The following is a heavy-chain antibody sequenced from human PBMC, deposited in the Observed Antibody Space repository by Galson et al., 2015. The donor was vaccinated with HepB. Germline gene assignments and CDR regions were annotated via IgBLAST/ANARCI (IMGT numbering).Heavy chain of an antibody. CDR3: ARGPSPGFWSGF. CDR2: IIPIFGTA. CDR1: GGTFSSYA. V-gene: IGHV1-69*13. D-gene: IGHD3-3*01. J-gene: IGHJ4*02. Sequence: SVKVSCKASGGTFSSYAISWVRQAPGQGLEWMGGIIPIFGTANYAQKFQGRVTITADESTSTAYMELSSLRSEDTAVYYCARGPSPGFWSGFWGQGTLVTVSS.